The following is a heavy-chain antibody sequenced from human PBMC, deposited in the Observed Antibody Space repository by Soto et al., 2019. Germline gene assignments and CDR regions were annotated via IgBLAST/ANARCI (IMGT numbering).Heavy chain of an antibody. CDR2: ISGSGGST. V-gene: IGHV3-23*01. Sequence: EVQLLESGGGLVQPGGSLRLSCAASGFTFSSYAMSWVRQAPGKGLEWVSAISGSGGSTYYADSVKGRFTISRDNSKNTLYLQMNSLRAEDTAVDYCAKGGRYSYGFFDYWDRGTLVTVSS. CDR1: GFTFSSYA. D-gene: IGHD5-18*01. CDR3: AKGGRYSYGFFDY. J-gene: IGHJ4*02.